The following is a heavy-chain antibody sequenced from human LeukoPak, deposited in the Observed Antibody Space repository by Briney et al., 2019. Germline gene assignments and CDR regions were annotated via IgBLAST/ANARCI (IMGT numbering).Heavy chain of an antibody. Sequence: ASVKLSCKASGYTFTGYYMHWLRQAPGQGLEWMGRISPNSGVTNYAQKFQGRVTMARDTSINTAYMELSGLRSDDTAVYYCARDLNGVNHVIVSVWGQGTLVTVSS. J-gene: IGHJ4*02. V-gene: IGHV1-2*06. CDR3: ARDLNGVNHVIVSV. D-gene: IGHD2-15*01. CDR1: GYTFTGYY. CDR2: ISPNSGVT.